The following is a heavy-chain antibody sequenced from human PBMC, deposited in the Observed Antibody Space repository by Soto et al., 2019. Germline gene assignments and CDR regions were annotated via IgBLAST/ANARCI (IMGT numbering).Heavy chain of an antibody. Sequence: VQLVESGGGVVQPGRSLRLSCAASGFTFSSYGMHWVRQAPGKGLEWVAVISYDGSNKYYADSVKGRFTISRDNSKNTLYLQMNSLRAEDTAVYYCAKDIRDDFWSGYTDYWGQGTLVTVSS. J-gene: IGHJ4*02. CDR1: GFTFSSYG. CDR2: ISYDGSNK. D-gene: IGHD3-3*01. CDR3: AKDIRDDFWSGYTDY. V-gene: IGHV3-30*18.